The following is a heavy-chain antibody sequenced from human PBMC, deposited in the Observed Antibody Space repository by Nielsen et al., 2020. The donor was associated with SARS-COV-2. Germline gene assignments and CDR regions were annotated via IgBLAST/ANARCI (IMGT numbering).Heavy chain of an antibody. V-gene: IGHV3-66*01. D-gene: IGHD7-27*01. CDR2: IYSDGSA. J-gene: IGHJ6*02. CDR3: ARDNWGRMDV. Sequence: GGSLRLSCAASGFTVSSNYMGWVRQAAGKGLEWVSVIYSDGSASYADSVKGRFTISRDNFKNMLFLQMNSLRAEDTAVYYCARDNWGRMDVWGQGTTVTVSS. CDR1: GFTVSSNY.